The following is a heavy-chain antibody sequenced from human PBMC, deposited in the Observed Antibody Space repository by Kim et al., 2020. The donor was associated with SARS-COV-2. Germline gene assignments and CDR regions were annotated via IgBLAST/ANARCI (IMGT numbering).Heavy chain of an antibody. CDR2: SI. J-gene: IGHJ6*02. Sequence: SITYDQKVQGRVTMTRDTSTSTVYMELSSLRSEDTAIYYCATSRDGGMDVWGQGTTVTVSS. CDR3: ATSRDGGMDV. V-gene: IGHV1-46*01.